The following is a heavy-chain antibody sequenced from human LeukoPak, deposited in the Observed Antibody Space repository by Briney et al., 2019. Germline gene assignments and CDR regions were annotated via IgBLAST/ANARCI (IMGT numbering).Heavy chain of an antibody. Sequence: SETLSLTCAVSGYSISSGYYWGRIRQPPGKGLEWIGSIYHSGSTYYNPSLKSRVTISVDTSKNQFSLKLSSVTAADTAVYYCARSNGSGWPNWFDPWGQGTLVTVSS. V-gene: IGHV4-38-2*01. D-gene: IGHD6-19*01. J-gene: IGHJ5*02. CDR1: GYSISSGYY. CDR2: IYHSGST. CDR3: ARSNGSGWPNWFDP.